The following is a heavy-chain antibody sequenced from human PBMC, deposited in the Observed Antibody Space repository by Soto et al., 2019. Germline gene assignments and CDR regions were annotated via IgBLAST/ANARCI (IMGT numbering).Heavy chain of an antibody. J-gene: IGHJ1*01. D-gene: IGHD2-15*01. CDR2: IAYDGCKN. CDR1: GFTFSSYG. Sequence: QVQLVESGGGVVQPGWSLRLSCAASGFTFSSYGMHWVRQAPGKGREWVAIIAYDGCKNYYADSVQGRCTISRHNSQIAPYLPMNSPRADDPAVDYWAKGKVTVVTAGYLAHWGSGTLVTVSS. V-gene: IGHV3-30*18. CDR3: AKGKVTVVTAGYLAH.